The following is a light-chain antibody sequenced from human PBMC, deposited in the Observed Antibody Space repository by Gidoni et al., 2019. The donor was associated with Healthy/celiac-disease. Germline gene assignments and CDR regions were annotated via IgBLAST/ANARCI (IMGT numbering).Light chain of an antibody. CDR1: SSNIGNNY. CDR3: GTWDSSLSAGPVV. Sequence: QSVLTQPPSVSAAPGQKVPISCSGSSSNIGNNYVSWYQQLPGTAPKLLIYDNNKRPSGIPDRFSGSKSGTSATLGITGLQTGDEADYYCGTWDSSLSAGPVVFGGGTKLTVL. CDR2: DNN. J-gene: IGLJ2*01. V-gene: IGLV1-51*01.